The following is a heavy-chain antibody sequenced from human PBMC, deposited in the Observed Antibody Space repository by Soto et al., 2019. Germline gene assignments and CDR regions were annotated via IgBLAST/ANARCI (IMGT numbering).Heavy chain of an antibody. CDR3: AISQDRGGRTTFIY. D-gene: IGHD3-16*01. J-gene: IGHJ4*02. CDR2: INWKSDR. V-gene: IGHV3-9*01. CDR1: GFTFDDNA. Sequence: LSLSCAASGFTFDDNAIHWVRQAPANGLEWVPGINWKSDRGYADAVKGRFTISRDNAENSLYLQMNSLRAEDTALYYCAISQDRGGRTTFIYWGQGTQVTVSS.